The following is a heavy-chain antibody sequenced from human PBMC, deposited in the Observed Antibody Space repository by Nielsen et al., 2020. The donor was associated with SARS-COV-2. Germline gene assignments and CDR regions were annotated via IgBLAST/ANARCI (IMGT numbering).Heavy chain of an antibody. J-gene: IGHJ6*02. D-gene: IGHD6-13*01. Sequence: GESLKISCAASGFTFSSYAMSWVRQAPGKGLEWVSAISGSGGSTYYADSVKGRFTISRDNSKNTLYLQMNSLRAEDTAVYYCANTYSSSWYYYYGMDVWGQGTTVTVSS. CDR2: ISGSGGST. CDR1: GFTFSSYA. CDR3: ANTYSSSWYYYYGMDV. V-gene: IGHV3-23*01.